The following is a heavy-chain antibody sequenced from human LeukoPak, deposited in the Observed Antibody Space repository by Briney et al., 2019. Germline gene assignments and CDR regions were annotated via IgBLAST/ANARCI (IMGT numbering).Heavy chain of an antibody. CDR1: GGSFSSGSDH. CDR3: ARGLAAAATDY. J-gene: IGHJ4*02. V-gene: IGHV4-61*02. CDR2: IYTSGSN. Sequence: TLTLTCTVSGGSFSSGSDHWSRLPQPAGQGLEWLVLIYTSGSNNYIPSLKRRVNTSVDTSKNQFCLKLSSVTAADTAVYYSARGLAAAATDYWGQGTLVTVSS. D-gene: IGHD6-13*01.